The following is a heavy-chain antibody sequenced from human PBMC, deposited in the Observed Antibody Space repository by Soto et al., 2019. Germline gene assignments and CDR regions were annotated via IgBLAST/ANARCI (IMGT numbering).Heavy chain of an antibody. D-gene: IGHD3-10*01. J-gene: IGHJ6*02. CDR1: GFTVRSNY. CDR2: IYSGGST. V-gene: IGHV3-66*01. CDR3: ARDFTYGSGSYLYYYGMDV. Sequence: GGSLRLSCATSGFTVRSNYMSWVPQALGMGLELVSVIYSGGSTYYADSVKGRFTISRDNSKNTLYLQMNSLRAEDTAVYYCARDFTYGSGSYLYYYGMDVWGQGT.